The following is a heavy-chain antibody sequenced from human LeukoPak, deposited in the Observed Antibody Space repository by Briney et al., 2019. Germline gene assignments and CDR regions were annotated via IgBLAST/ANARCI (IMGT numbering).Heavy chain of an antibody. CDR1: RFSFSSFA. CDR2: ISYDGSNK. D-gene: IGHD3-10*01. J-gene: IGHJ4*02. Sequence: GGSLRLSCAASRFSFSSFAMHWVRQAPGKGLEWVAIISYDGSNKYYADSVKGRFTFSRDNSKNTLYLQMNSLRPEDTAMYYCARDRDYYGSGSSHLDFWGQGTLVTVSS. V-gene: IGHV3-30-3*01. CDR3: ARDRDYYGSGSSHLDF.